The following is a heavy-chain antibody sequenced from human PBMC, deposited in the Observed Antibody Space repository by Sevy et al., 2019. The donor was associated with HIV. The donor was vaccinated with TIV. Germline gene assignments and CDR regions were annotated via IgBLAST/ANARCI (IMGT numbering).Heavy chain of an antibody. CDR3: ARGKSGYGYALNY. CDR2: IHSDDTT. V-gene: IGHV3-66*01. Sequence: GGSLRLSCAASGFTVNSNYMTWVRQAPGKGLEGVSVIHSDDTTYHADSWKDRFTISRDNFKNTLYLHMSSLGAEDTAVYYCARGKSGYGYALNYWGQGTLVTVSS. D-gene: IGHD5-18*01. CDR1: GFTVNSNY. J-gene: IGHJ4*02.